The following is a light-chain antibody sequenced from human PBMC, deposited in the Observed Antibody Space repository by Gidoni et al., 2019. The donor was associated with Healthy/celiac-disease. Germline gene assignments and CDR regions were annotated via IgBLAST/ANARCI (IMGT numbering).Light chain of an antibody. J-gene: IGKJ1*01. Sequence: DIQMTQSPSTLSASVGDRVTITCRASQSISSWLAWYQQKPGKAPKLLIYDASSLESGVPSRFSGSGSGTEFTLTISSRQPDDFATYYCQQYNSYSRETFGQXTKVEIK. CDR3: QQYNSYSRET. CDR2: DAS. V-gene: IGKV1-5*01. CDR1: QSISSW.